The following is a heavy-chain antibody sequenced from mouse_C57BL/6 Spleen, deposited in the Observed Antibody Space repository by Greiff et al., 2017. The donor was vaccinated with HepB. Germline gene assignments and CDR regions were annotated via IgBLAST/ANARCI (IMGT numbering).Heavy chain of an antibody. CDR1: GYTFTSYW. J-gene: IGHJ2*01. V-gene: IGHV1-69*01. Sequence: VQLQQPGAELVMPGASVKLSCKASGYTFTSYWMHWVKQRPGQGLEWIGEIDPSDSYTNYNQKFKGKSTLTVDKSSSTAYMQLSSLTSEDSAVYYCAREDYGSSYWGQGTTLTVSS. CDR3: AREDYGSSY. D-gene: IGHD1-1*01. CDR2: IDPSDSYT.